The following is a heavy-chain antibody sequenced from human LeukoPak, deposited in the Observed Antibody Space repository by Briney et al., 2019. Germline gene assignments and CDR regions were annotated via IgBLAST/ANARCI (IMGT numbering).Heavy chain of an antibody. Sequence: PGGSLRLSCAASGFTFSSYAMSWVRQAPGKGLEWVSAISDSGITTYYADSVKGRFTISRDNSKNTLYLQMNSLRAEDTAVYYCAKGYGSGSPSSFDYWGQGTLVTVSS. D-gene: IGHD3-10*01. CDR1: GFTFSSYA. CDR3: AKGYGSGSPSSFDY. CDR2: ISDSGITT. J-gene: IGHJ4*02. V-gene: IGHV3-23*01.